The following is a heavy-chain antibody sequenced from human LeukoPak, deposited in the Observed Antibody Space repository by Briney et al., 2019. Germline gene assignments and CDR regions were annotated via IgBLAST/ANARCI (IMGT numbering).Heavy chain of an antibody. CDR2: INHSGST. CDR1: GGSFSDYY. J-gene: IGHJ1*01. CDR3: ASWMVGRGIRRFFQH. D-gene: IGHD2-15*01. Sequence: SETLSLTCAVYGGSFSDYYWSWIRQPPGKGLEWIGEINHSGSTNYNPSLKSRVTISVDTSKNQFSLKLSSVTAADTAVYYCASWMVGRGIRRFFQHWGQGTLVTVSS. V-gene: IGHV4-34*01.